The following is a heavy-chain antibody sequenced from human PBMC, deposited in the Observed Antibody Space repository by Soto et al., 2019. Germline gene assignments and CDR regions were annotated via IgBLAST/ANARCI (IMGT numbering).Heavy chain of an antibody. CDR2: ISFDGRNK. J-gene: IGHJ4*02. CDR1: GFTFSTYA. CDR3: ARVLPVLPSSRPECFDC. Sequence: GGSLRLSCVASGFTFSTYAMHWVRQAPGKGLAWVAVISFDGRNKFYADSVKGRFTISRDNSKNTVFLQMNSLRTEDTGVYSCARVLPVLPSSRPECFDCWDQGARGTVSS. D-gene: IGHD1-20*01. V-gene: IGHV3-30*04.